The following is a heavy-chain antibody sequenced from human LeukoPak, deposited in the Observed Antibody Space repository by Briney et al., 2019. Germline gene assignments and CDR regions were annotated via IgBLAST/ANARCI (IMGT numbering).Heavy chain of an antibody. J-gene: IGHJ4*02. D-gene: IGHD6-19*01. Sequence: GGSLRLSCAASGFTFDDYAMHWVRQAPGKGLEWVSLISWDGGSTYYADSVKGRFTISRDNSKNSLYLQMNSLRAEDTALYYCAKDTGSGWYVDFDYWGQGTLVTVSS. V-gene: IGHV3-43D*03. CDR1: GFTFDDYA. CDR2: ISWDGGST. CDR3: AKDTGSGWYVDFDY.